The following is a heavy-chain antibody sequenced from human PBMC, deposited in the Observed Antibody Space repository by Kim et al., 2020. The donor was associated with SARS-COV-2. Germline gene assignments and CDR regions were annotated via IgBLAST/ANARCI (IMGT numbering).Heavy chain of an antibody. CDR2: IYSGGSST. D-gene: IGHD3-22*01. CDR3: AKKLYYYDSLDY. V-gene: IGHV3-23*03. CDR1: GFTFSSYA. Sequence: GGSLRLSCAASGFTFSSYAMSWVRQAPGKGLEWVSVIYSGGSSTYYADSVKGRFTISRDNSKNTLYLQMNSLRAEDTAVYYCAKKLYYYDSLDYWGQGTLVTVSS. J-gene: IGHJ4*02.